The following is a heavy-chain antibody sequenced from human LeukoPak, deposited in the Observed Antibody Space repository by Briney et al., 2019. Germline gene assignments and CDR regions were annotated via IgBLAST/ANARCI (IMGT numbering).Heavy chain of an antibody. J-gene: IGHJ5*02. CDR3: ARIVAGDWFDP. D-gene: IGHD3-22*01. V-gene: IGHV3-7*01. Sequence: PGGSLRLSCAASGFIFSSHWMTWVRQAPGKGLEFVASIKQGGSEKYYADSVKGRFTVSRDNAKNSLNLQMNSLSAGDTAVYYCARIVAGDWFDPWGQGTLVTVSS. CDR2: IKQGGSEK. CDR1: GFIFSSHW.